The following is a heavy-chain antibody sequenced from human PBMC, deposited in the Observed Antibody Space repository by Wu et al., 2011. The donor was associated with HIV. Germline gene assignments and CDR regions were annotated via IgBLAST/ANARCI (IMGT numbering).Heavy chain of an antibody. J-gene: IGHJ3*02. CDR2: ISAYNGDT. CDR3: ARRGGIGXRWLVRGAFDI. D-gene: IGHD6-19*01. CDR1: GYTFTSYG. V-gene: IGHV1-18*01. Sequence: QVQLVQSGAEVKKPGASVKVSCKASGYTFTSYGISWVRQAPGQGLEWMGWISAYNGDTNYAQKFQGRVTMTTDTSTSTAYMELRSLRSDDTAVYYCARRGGIGXRWLVRGAFDIWGQGTMVTVSS.